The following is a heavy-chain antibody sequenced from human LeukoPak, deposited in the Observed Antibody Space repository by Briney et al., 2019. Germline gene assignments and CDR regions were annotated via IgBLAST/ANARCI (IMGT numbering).Heavy chain of an antibody. J-gene: IGHJ6*02. CDR3: ARDGTSSGGTCYSFYGMDV. CDR2: IYSGGST. Sequence: GRSLRLSCAASGFTVSSNYMSWVRQAPVGGLEWVSVIYSGGSTYYADSVKGRFTISRDNSRNTMYLQMNSLRANDTAVYYCARDGTSSGGTCYSFYGMDVWGQGTTVTVSS. V-gene: IGHV3-66*01. CDR1: GFTVSSNY. D-gene: IGHD2-15*01.